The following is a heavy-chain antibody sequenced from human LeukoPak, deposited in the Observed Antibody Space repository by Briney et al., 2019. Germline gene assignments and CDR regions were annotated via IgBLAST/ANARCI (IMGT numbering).Heavy chain of an antibody. Sequence: GGPLRLSCVVSGLTSTGYSMTWVRQAPGKGLEWVSSISSSSDYIFYSDSVKGRFTISRDNAKNSLYLQMNSLRAEDTAVYYCARGRGGLLWFGEFNSWGQGTLVTVSS. CDR2: ISSSSDYI. J-gene: IGHJ4*02. V-gene: IGHV3-21*06. CDR3: ARGRGGLLWFGEFNS. D-gene: IGHD3-10*01. CDR1: GLTSTGYS.